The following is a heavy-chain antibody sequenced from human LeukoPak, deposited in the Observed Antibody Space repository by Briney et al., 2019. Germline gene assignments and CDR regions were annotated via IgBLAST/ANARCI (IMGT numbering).Heavy chain of an antibody. Sequence: GGSLRLSCAASGFTFSSYWMHWVRQAPGKGLVWASRINSDGSSTSYADSVRGRFTISRDNAKNTLYLQMNSLRAEDTAVYYCARGDGSSGDYSTGVFDYWGQGTLVTVSS. CDR3: ARGDGSSGDYSTGVFDY. CDR1: GFTFSSYW. V-gene: IGHV3-74*01. CDR2: INSDGSST. D-gene: IGHD3-22*01. J-gene: IGHJ4*02.